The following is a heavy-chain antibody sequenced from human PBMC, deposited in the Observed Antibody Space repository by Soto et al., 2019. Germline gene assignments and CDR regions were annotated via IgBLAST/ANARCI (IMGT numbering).Heavy chain of an antibody. V-gene: IGHV4-59*03. D-gene: IGHD2-21*01. CDR2: IYDDGST. Sequence: QLQESGPGLVKPSEPLSLTCSVSGDSISSYFKNWIRQPPGKGLEWIGCIYDDGSTKYNPSLESRVTILLDTSKNEFSLRLRSVTSADTAVYYCVSSRIAIYGDAFDVWGQGTMVTVSS. CDR3: VSSRIAIYGDAFDV. CDR1: GDSISSYF. J-gene: IGHJ3*01.